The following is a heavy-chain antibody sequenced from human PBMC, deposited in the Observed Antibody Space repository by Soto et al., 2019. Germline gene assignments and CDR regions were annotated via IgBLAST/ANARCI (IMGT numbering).Heavy chain of an antibody. CDR2: ITPLFGAA. CDR1: GVAFSTHA. V-gene: IGHV1-69*01. CDR3: ARDLEYGQKIFDD. D-gene: IGHD4-17*01. J-gene: IGHJ4*02. Sequence: QVQLVQSGGEVKRPRSSVKVSCKASGVAFSTHAISWVRQAPGQGLEWMGGITPLFGAAKYAQKFQDRVTITADESTSTAYLEVSDRRSEDTAVYYCARDLEYGQKIFDDWGQGTQVIVSS.